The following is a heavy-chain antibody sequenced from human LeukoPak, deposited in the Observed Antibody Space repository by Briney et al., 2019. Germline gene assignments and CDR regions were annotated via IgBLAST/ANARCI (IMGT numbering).Heavy chain of an antibody. CDR2: ISSSSTYI. CDR3: ARNRYGSSLDAFDI. Sequence: GGSLRLSCAASGFTFSSYSMNWVRQAPGKGLEWVSSISSSSTYIYYADSEKGRFTISRDNAKNSLHLQMNSLRAEDTAVYYCARNRYGSSLDAFDIWGQGTVVTVSS. J-gene: IGHJ3*02. V-gene: IGHV3-21*01. CDR1: GFTFSSYS. D-gene: IGHD6-13*01.